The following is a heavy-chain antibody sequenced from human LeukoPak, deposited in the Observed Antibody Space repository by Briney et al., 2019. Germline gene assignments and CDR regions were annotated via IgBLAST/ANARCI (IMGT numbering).Heavy chain of an antibody. CDR3: ARIAVAGTPLGYYGMDV. D-gene: IGHD6-19*01. Sequence: GGSLRPSCAASGFTFSSYDMHWVRQPTGKGLEWVSAINTAGDTYYPGSVKGRFTISRENAKNSLYLQMNSLRAGDTAVYYCARIAVAGTPLGYYGMDVWGQGTTVTVSS. V-gene: IGHV3-13*04. J-gene: IGHJ6*02. CDR2: INTAGDT. CDR1: GFTFSSYD.